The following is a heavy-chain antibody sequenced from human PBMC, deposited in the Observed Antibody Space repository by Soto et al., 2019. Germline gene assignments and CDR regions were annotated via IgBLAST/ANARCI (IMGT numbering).Heavy chain of an antibody. D-gene: IGHD2-2*01. CDR3: ASVVPAAHGGYRYNWLDP. J-gene: IGHJ5*02. Sequence: PGESLKISCKGSGYSFAGYWITWVRQKPGKGLEWMGRIDPSDSQTYYSPSFRGHVTISATKSITTVFLQWSSLRASDTAMYYCASVVPAAHGGYRYNWLDPWGQGTL. V-gene: IGHV5-10-1*01. CDR1: GYSFAGYW. CDR2: IDPSDSQT.